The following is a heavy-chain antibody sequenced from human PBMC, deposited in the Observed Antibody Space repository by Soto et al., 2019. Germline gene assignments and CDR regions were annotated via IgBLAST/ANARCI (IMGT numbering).Heavy chain of an antibody. Sequence: EAPLVESGGGLVQRGGSVRLSCAASGFTLSPYSMNWVRQAPGKGLEWISYISGSSNITNYADSVKGRFTISRDNTKNSLYLQMNSLRDEDTAVYYCARGFDLQYGMDVWGQGTTVTVSS. D-gene: IGHD3-10*01. CDR1: GFTLSPYS. CDR3: ARGFDLQYGMDV. J-gene: IGHJ6*02. V-gene: IGHV3-48*02. CDR2: ISGSSNIT.